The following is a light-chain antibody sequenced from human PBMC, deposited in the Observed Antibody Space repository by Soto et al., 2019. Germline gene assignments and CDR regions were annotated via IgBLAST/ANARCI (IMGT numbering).Light chain of an antibody. CDR2: RAS. CDR1: QTISSW. V-gene: IGKV1-5*03. J-gene: IGKJ1*01. Sequence: DIQMTQSPSTLSGSVGHRVTITCRASQTISSWLAWYQKKQEKAPKVLIYRASHLESGVPSRLRASGSGTELSLTINSMQTDDFATYYCQHYNSYSEAFGQGTKVDIK. CDR3: QHYNSYSEA.